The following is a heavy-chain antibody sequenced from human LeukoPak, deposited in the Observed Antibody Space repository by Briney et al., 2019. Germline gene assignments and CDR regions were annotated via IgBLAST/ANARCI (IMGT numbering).Heavy chain of an antibody. CDR1: GGSISSSSYY. CDR3: ARLDGDFTKNYYYMDV. J-gene: IGHJ6*03. CDR2: IYTSGST. V-gene: IGHV4-61*02. Sequence: SETLSLTCTVSGGSISSSSYYWSWIRQPAGKGLEWIGRIYTSGSTNYNPSLKSRVTMSVDTSKNQFSLKLSSVTAADTAVYYCARLDGDFTKNYYYMDVWGKGTTVTISS. D-gene: IGHD4-17*01.